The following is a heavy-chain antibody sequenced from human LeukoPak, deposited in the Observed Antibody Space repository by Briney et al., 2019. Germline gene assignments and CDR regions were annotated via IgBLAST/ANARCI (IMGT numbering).Heavy chain of an antibody. V-gene: IGHV3-23*01. CDR2: ISGSGGST. D-gene: IGHD6-19*01. Sequence: GGSLRLSCAASGLTFSSYDRSWIRQAPGKGLEWISAISGSGGSTYYADSVKGRFTIPRDNSKNTLYLQMNSLRAEDTAVYYCAKPPPTTGSEGPEYYFDYWGQGTLVTVSS. CDR1: GLTFSSYD. J-gene: IGHJ4*02. CDR3: AKPPPTTGSEGPEYYFDY.